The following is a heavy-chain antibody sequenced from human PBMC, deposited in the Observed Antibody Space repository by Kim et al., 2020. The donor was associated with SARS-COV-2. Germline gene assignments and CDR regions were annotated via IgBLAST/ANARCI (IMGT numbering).Heavy chain of an antibody. CDR2: INSDGSST. J-gene: IGHJ6*02. D-gene: IGHD3-10*01. V-gene: IGHV3-74*01. CDR1: GFTFSSYW. CDR3: AREWHYYGSGSYNLANYYSYGMDV. Sequence: GGSLRLSCAASGFTFSSYWMHWVRQAPGKGLVWVSRINSDGSSTSYADSVKGRFTISRDNAKNTLYLQMNSLRAEDTAVYYCAREWHYYGSGSYNLANYYSYGMDVWGLESTVTVS.